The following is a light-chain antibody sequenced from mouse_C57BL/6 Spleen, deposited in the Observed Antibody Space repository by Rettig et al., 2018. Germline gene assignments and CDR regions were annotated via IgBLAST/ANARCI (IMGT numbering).Light chain of an antibody. CDR3: QQYHSYPLT. V-gene: IGKV4-61*01. J-gene: IGKJ5*01. CDR1: SSVSY. Sequence: QIVLTQSPAIMSASPGEKVTISCSASSSVSYMYWYQQKPGSSPKPWIYRTSNLASGVPARFSGSESGTSYSLTISSMEAEDAVTYYCQQYHSYPLTFGAGTKLELK. CDR2: RTS.